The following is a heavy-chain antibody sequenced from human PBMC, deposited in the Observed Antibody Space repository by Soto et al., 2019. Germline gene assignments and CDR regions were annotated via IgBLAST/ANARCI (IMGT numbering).Heavy chain of an antibody. D-gene: IGHD3-10*01. CDR1: GGSISPHY. V-gene: IGHV4-59*11. CDR3: ARDRYYGGADH. J-gene: IGHJ5*02. CDR2: IYYSGST. Sequence: SETLSLTCTVSGGSISPHYWSWIRQPPGKGLEWIGYIYYSGSTTYNPSLKSRVTMSINTSKNQFSLKVTSVTAADTAVYYCARDRYYGGADHWSQGALVTVSS.